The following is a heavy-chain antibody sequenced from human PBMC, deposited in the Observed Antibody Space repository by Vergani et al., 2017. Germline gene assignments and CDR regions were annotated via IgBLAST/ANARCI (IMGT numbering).Heavy chain of an antibody. Sequence: QVQLVQSGAEVKKPGSSVKVSCKASGGTFSSYAISWVRQAPGQGLEWMGRIIPVLGKTKYAQDFQGRLTITADTSTSTAYMELTSLRSQDTAVYYCARDPRGYGGDPEDYYYGMDVCGQGTTVTVSS. CDR3: ARDPRGYGGDPEDYYYGMDV. V-gene: IGHV1-69*04. CDR2: IIPVLGKT. CDR1: GGTFSSYA. J-gene: IGHJ6*02. D-gene: IGHD1-26*01.